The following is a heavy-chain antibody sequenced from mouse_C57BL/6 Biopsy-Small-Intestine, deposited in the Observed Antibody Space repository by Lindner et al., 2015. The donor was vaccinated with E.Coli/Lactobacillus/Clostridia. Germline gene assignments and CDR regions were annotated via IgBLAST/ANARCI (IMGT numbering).Heavy chain of an antibody. Sequence: SVKVSCKASGYAFSDYYMHWVRQAPGEGPEWVGWIKPDSGDTSYAQKYRGRVTMTVDTSINTAYLEVRRLTSDDAAVFYCAAAITVTPRIYYFNFWGQGTLITVSS. D-gene: IGHD1-1*01. CDR2: IKPDSGDT. V-gene: IGHV14-4*02. CDR3: AAAITVTPRIYYFNF. J-gene: IGHJ2*01. CDR1: GYAFSDYY.